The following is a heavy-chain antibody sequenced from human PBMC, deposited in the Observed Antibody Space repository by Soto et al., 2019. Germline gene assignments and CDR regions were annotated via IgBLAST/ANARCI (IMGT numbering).Heavy chain of an antibody. CDR2: ICYSGST. V-gene: IGHV4-30-4*01. CDR1: GVSVSSADYY. J-gene: IGHJ5*02. Sequence: LSRTCTVSGVSVSSADYYWSWIRQPPREGLEGIGDICYSGSTYYNPSLKSRVTISVDTSKNQFSLQLSSVTAADTAVYYCARARVGSHKTPSNYFDPWGQGTQVTVSS. D-gene: IGHD1-7*01. CDR3: ARARVGSHKTPSNYFDP.